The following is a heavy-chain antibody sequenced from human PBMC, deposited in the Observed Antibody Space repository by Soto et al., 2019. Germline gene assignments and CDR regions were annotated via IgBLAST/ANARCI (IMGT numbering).Heavy chain of an antibody. D-gene: IGHD3-9*01. V-gene: IGHV3-21*01. CDR3: AFLPYYDIWTGYYARLMDCGMDV. Sequence: PGGSPRLSCAASGFTFSSYSMNWVHQAPGKGLEWVSSISSSSSNIYYADSVKGRFTISRDNAKNSLYLQMNSLRAEDTAVYYCAFLPYYDIWTGYYARLMDCGMDVWGQGRTVTVS. CDR2: ISSSSSNI. CDR1: GFTFSSYS. J-gene: IGHJ6*02.